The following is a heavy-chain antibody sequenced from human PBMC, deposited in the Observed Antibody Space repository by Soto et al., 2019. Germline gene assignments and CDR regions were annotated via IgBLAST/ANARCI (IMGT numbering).Heavy chain of an antibody. CDR1: GFSISSYW. CDR2: IRKDGSEK. J-gene: IGHJ4*02. CDR3: AGGSGWLSDY. V-gene: IGHV3-7*03. D-gene: IGHD6-19*01. Sequence: EVQLVESGGGLVQPGGSLRLSCAASGFSISSYWMNWVRQAPGKGLEWVAIIRKDGSEKYYMDSVKGRFTISRDNAKNSLYLQMNSPRDDDTAVYYCAGGSGWLSDYWGRGTLVTVSS.